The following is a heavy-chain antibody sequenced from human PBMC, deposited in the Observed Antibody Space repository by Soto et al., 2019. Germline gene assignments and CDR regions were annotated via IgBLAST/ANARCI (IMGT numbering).Heavy chain of an antibody. CDR1: GFTLSSYG. V-gene: IGHV3-33*01. CDR2: IWFDGSNK. Sequence: QVQLVESGGRVVQPGRSLRLSCAASGFTLSSYGMHWVRQAPGKGLEGVAVIWFDGSNKYYADSVKGRFTISRDNSNNTLYVQMNSLRAGDTAVYYCARQHRDILTGLRWNGMDVWGQGTTVTVSS. D-gene: IGHD3-9*01. J-gene: IGHJ6*02. CDR3: ARQHRDILTGLRWNGMDV.